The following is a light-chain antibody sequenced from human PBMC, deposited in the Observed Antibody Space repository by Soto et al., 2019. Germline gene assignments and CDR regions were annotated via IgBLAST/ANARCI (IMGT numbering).Light chain of an antibody. CDR3: TSYTSISTVV. Sequence: QSALTQPGSVSGTPGQSITISCTGTSSDVGGYNYVSWYQQHPGKAPKLMIYDVSSRPSGASDRFSGSKSGNTASLTISGLQAEDEADYYCTSYTSISTVVFGGGTKVTVL. V-gene: IGLV2-14*03. CDR1: SSDVGGYNY. CDR2: DVS. J-gene: IGLJ3*02.